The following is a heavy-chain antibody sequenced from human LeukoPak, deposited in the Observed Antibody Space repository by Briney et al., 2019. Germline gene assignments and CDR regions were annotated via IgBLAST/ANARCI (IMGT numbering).Heavy chain of an antibody. Sequence: GGSLRLSCAASGFTLSNHWMIWVRQAPGKGLECVANIKQDGIEKYYLDSVKGRFTISRDNAKNSAYLQMNSLRVEDTAVYYCGGGWAVDFWGQGTLVTVSS. CDR3: GGGWAVDF. V-gene: IGHV3-7*01. CDR1: GFTLSNHW. CDR2: IKQDGIEK. D-gene: IGHD5-24*01. J-gene: IGHJ4*02.